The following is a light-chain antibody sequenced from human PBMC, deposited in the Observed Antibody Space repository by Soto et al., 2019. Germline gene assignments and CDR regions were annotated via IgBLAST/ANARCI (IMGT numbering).Light chain of an antibody. CDR1: QSVSSSY. Sequence: VLTQAPGTLTLSPGERATLSCRASQSVSSSYLAWYQQKPGQAPRLLIFGASNRANGIPDRFSGSGSGTDFTLTISRLEPEDFAVFYCQQYGSSPLTFGGGTKVDIK. CDR2: GAS. CDR3: QQYGSSPLT. V-gene: IGKV3-20*01. J-gene: IGKJ4*01.